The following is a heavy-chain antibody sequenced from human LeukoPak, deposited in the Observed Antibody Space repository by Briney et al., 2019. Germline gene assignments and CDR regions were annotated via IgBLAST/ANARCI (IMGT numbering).Heavy chain of an antibody. CDR3: AKDLGVVVPAAMFDY. V-gene: IGHV3-23*01. Sequence: GGSLRLSCAASGFTFSSYAMSWVRQAPGKGLEWVSAISGSGGSTYYADSVKGRFTISRDNSENTLYLQMNSLRAEDTAVYYCAKDLGVVVPAAMFDYWGQGTLVTVSS. D-gene: IGHD2-2*01. J-gene: IGHJ4*02. CDR2: ISGSGGST. CDR1: GFTFSSYA.